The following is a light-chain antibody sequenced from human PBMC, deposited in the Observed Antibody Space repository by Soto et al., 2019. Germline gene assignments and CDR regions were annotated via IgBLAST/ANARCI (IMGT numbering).Light chain of an antibody. CDR3: SSYGGNNNYV. CDR1: SSDLGGYDY. V-gene: IGLV2-8*01. J-gene: IGLJ1*01. CDR2: EVS. Sequence: QLVLTQPPSASGSPGQSVTIPCTGTSSDLGGYDYVSWYQHHPGKAPKLIIYEVSERPSGVPDRFSGSKSGNTASLTVSGLQAEDEADYYCSSYGGNNNYVFGTGTKLTVL.